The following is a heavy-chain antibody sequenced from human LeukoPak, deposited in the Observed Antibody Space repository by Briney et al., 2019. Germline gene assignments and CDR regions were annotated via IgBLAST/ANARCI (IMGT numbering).Heavy chain of an antibody. CDR2: IKQDGSEK. CDR3: ARDFTSGPDY. Sequence: GGSLRLSCAASGFTFSRYTMNWVRQAPGKGLEWVANIKQDGSEKYYVDSVKGRFTISRDNAKNSLYLQMNSLRAEDTAVYYCARDFTSGPDYWGQGTLVTVSS. CDR1: GFTFSRYT. D-gene: IGHD2-2*01. J-gene: IGHJ4*02. V-gene: IGHV3-7*01.